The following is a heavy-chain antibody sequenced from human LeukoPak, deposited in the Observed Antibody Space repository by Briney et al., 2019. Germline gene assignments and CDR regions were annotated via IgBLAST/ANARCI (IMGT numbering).Heavy chain of an antibody. CDR3: AKTGWIQLWRVGSPDY. D-gene: IGHD5-18*01. CDR2: IRYDGSNK. J-gene: IGHJ4*02. Sequence: PGGSLRLSCAASGFTFSSYGMHWVRQAPGKGLEWVAFIRYDGSNKYYADSVKGRFTISRDNSKNTLYLQMNSLRAEDTAVYYCAKTGWIQLWRVGSPDYWGQGTLVTVSS. CDR1: GFTFSSYG. V-gene: IGHV3-30*02.